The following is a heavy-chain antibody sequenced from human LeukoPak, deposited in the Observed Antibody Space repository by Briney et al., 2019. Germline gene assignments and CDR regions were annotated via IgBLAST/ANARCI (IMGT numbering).Heavy chain of an antibody. CDR2: IYTSGST. V-gene: IGHV4-4*07. Sequence: SETLSLTCSVSGASISNYYWNWIRQPAPKGLEWIGRIYTSGSTNYNPSLKSRVTMSVDTSNNQFSLKLISVTAAVTAVYYCARDRGLGWFDPWGQGTLVTVSS. D-gene: IGHD3-10*01. CDR1: GASISNYY. J-gene: IGHJ5*02. CDR3: ARDRGLGWFDP.